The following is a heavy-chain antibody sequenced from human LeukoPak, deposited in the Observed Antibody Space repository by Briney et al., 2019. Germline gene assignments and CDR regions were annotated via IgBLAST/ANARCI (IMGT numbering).Heavy chain of an antibody. J-gene: IGHJ3*02. CDR3: AKSNGYGLVDI. Sequence: SETLSLTCTVSCDFITAFYWSWIRQPPGKGLEWIGYVYYSGSTEYNPSLRSRVTISLEMSKHQFSLNLTSVTAADTAVYYCAKSNGYGLVDIWGQGTMVTVSS. D-gene: IGHD3-10*01. CDR1: CDFITAFY. CDR2: VYYSGST. V-gene: IGHV4-59*01.